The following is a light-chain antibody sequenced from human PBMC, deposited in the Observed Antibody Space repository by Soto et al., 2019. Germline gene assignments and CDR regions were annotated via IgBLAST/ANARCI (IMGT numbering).Light chain of an antibody. V-gene: IGLV2-14*01. CDR2: DVS. CDR1: SSDVGGYNY. CDR3: YSYTTSSTYV. J-gene: IGLJ1*01. Sequence: QSVLTQPASVSGSPGQSITISCTGTSSDVGGYNYVSWYQQHPAKVPKLMIYDVSNRPSGVSDRFSGSKSGNTASLTISGLQAEDEADCYCYSYTTSSTYVFGTGTKLTVL.